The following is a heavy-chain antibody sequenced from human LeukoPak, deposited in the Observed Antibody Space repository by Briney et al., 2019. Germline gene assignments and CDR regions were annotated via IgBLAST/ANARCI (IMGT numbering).Heavy chain of an antibody. D-gene: IGHD6-6*01. V-gene: IGHV4-4*07. Sequence: PSETLSLTCTVSGGSISSYYWSWIRQPAGKRLEWIGRIYTSGSTNYNPSLKSRVTMSVDTSKNQFSLKLSSVTAADTAVYYCARDPEKPARPFGAFDYWGQGTLVTVSS. J-gene: IGHJ4*02. CDR1: GGSISSYY. CDR3: ARDPEKPARPFGAFDY. CDR2: IYTSGST.